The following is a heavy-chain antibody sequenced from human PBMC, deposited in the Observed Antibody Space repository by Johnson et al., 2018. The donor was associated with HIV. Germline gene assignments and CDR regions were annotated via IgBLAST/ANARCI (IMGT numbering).Heavy chain of an antibody. Sequence: QVQLVESGGGVVQPGRSLRLSCTASGFTFSNYAIHWVRQAPGKGLEWVAVISYDGNNKYYADSVKGRFTISRDHSKNSLYLQMNSLRADETALYYCVRSEVSSGNYYTPFVDGFDIWGQGTMVTVSS. CDR2: ISYDGNNK. V-gene: IGHV3-30*04. D-gene: IGHD3-22*01. CDR1: GFTFSNYA. CDR3: VRSEVSSGNYYTPFVDGFDI. J-gene: IGHJ3*02.